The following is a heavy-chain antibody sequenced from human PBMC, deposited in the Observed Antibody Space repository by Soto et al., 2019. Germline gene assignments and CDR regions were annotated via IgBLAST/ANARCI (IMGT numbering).Heavy chain of an antibody. V-gene: IGHV1-69*06. CDR3: ALVVITPWYFDY. CDR2: IIPIFGTA. J-gene: IGHJ4*02. D-gene: IGHD3-22*01. CDR1: GGTFSSYA. Sequence: SVKVSCKASGGTFSSYAISWVRQAPGQGLEWMGGIIPIFGTANYAQKFQGRVTITADKSTSTAYMELSSLRSEDTAVYYCALVVITPWYFDYWGQGTLVTSPQ.